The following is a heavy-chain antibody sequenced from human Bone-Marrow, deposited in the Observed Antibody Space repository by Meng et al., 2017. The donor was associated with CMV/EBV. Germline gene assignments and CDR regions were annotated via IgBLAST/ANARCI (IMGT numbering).Heavy chain of an antibody. J-gene: IGHJ6*02. CDR2: IYSGGST. CDR3: AKDIQLYYDFWSGYSVDYYYYYGMDV. V-gene: IGHV3-53*01. Sequence: GESLKISCVASGFTVSSNYMSWVRQAPGKGLEWVSVIYSGGSTYYADSVKGRFTISRDNSKNTLYLQMNSLRAEDTAVYYCAKDIQLYYDFWSGYSVDYYYYYGMDVWGQGTTVTVSS. D-gene: IGHD3-3*01. CDR1: GFTVSSNY.